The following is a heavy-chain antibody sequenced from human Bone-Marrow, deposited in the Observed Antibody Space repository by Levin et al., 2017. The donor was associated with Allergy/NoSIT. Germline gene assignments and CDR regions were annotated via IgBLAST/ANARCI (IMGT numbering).Heavy chain of an antibody. J-gene: IGHJ4*02. Sequence: LSLTCAASGFTFSNYGMSWVRQAPGRGLEWVSTINGGGGNTHYADSVKGRFTISRDNSRYTLYLQLSSLEAGDAAVYYCARDVPPARAGTMFDFWGQGTLVTVSS. V-gene: IGHV3-23*01. CDR2: INGGGGNT. CDR3: ARDVPPARAGTMFDF. CDR1: GFTFSNYG. D-gene: IGHD6-13*01.